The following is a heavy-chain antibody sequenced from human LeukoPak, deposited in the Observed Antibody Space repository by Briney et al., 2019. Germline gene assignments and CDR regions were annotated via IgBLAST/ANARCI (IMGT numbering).Heavy chain of an antibody. V-gene: IGHV3-48*03. J-gene: IGHJ4*02. Sequence: GESLRLSCAASGFSFSTYEMNWVRQAPGKGLEWLSYISRGADTIHYADSVEGRFTISRDNAKNSLYLQMNSLRAEDTAIYYCARSEEQGVVVGRRLGYWGQGTLVTVSS. CDR1: GFSFSTYE. CDR2: ISRGADTI. D-gene: IGHD3-22*01. CDR3: ARSEEQGVVVGRRLGY.